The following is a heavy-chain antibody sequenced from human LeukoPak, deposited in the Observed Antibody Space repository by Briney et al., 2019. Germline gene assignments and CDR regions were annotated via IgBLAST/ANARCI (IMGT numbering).Heavy chain of an antibody. CDR3: ARDVLRYFDSISWFDP. D-gene: IGHD3-9*01. CDR2: INPSGGST. CDR1: GYTFTSYY. J-gene: IGHJ5*02. V-gene: IGHV1-46*01. Sequence: ASVKVSCKASGYTFTSYYMHWVRQAPGQGLEWMGIINPSGGSTSYAQKFQGRVTMTRDMSTSTVYMELSSLRSEDTAVYYCARDVLRYFDSISWFDPWGQGTLVTVSS.